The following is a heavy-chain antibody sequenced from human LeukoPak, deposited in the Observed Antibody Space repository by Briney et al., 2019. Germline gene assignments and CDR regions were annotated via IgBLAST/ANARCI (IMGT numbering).Heavy chain of an antibody. D-gene: IGHD3-10*01. J-gene: IGHJ6*02. V-gene: IGHV1-18*01. CDR2: ISAYNGNT. CDR3: ARDLYYYGSGSYPYGMDV. CDR1: GYTFTSYG. Sequence: ASVKVSCKASGYTFTSYGISWVRQAPGQGLEWMGWISAYNGNTNYAQKLQGRVTMTTDTSTSTAYMELRSLRSADTAVYYCARDLYYYGSGSYPYGMDVWGQGTTVTVSS.